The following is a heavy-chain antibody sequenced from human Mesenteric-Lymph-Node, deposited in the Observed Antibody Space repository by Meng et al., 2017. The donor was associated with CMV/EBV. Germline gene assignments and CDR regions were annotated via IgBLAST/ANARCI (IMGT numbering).Heavy chain of an antibody. CDR3: ARSGYSSSWYPLDY. J-gene: IGHJ4*02. CDR1: GFTFSSYE. V-gene: IGHV3-48*03. Sequence: GGSLRLSCAASGFTFSSYEMNWVRQAPGKGLEWVSYISSSGGVKYYAVSVKGRFTISRDNARNSLYLEMNSLRAEDTAVYYCARSGYSSSWYPLDYWGQGTLVTVSS. D-gene: IGHD6-13*01. CDR2: ISSSGGVK.